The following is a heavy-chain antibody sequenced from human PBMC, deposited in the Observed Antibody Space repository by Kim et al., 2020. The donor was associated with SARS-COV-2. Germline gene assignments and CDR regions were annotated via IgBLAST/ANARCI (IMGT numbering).Heavy chain of an antibody. Sequence: SETLSLTCAVYGGSFSGYYWSWIRQPPGKGLEWIGEINHSGSTNYNPSLKSRVTISVDTSKNQFSLKLSSVTAADTAVYYCARLGIRIAARSNWFDPWGQGTLVTVSS. CDR3: ARLGIRIAARSNWFDP. J-gene: IGHJ5*02. V-gene: IGHV4-34*01. D-gene: IGHD6-6*01. CDR2: INHSGST. CDR1: GGSFSGYY.